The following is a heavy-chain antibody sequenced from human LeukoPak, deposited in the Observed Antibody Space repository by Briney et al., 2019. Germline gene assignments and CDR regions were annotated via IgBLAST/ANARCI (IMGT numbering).Heavy chain of an antibody. CDR3: ATLPMVRGVISVY. CDR1: GGTFSSYA. V-gene: IGHV1-69*13. D-gene: IGHD3-10*01. CDR2: IIPIFGTA. Sequence: SVKVSCKASGGTFSSYAISWVRQAPGQGLEWMGGIIPIFGTANYAQKFQGRVTITADESTSTAYMELSSLRSDDTAVYYCATLPMVRGVISVYWGQGTLVTVSS. J-gene: IGHJ4*02.